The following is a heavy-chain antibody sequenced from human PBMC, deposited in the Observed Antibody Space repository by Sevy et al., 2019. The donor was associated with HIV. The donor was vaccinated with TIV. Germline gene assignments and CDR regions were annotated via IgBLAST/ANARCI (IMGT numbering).Heavy chain of an antibody. Sequence: GGSLRLSCEASGFTFSDYYMNWIRQAPGKGLEWVSSISISGRMISYADSVKGRFIISGDNSKNSLYLQMNSLIVEDTAVYYCAKGDGALTGIDPWGQGTLVTVSS. V-gene: IGHV3-11*04. CDR2: ISISGRMI. CDR1: GFTFSDYY. J-gene: IGHJ5*02. CDR3: AKGDGALTGIDP. D-gene: IGHD7-27*01.